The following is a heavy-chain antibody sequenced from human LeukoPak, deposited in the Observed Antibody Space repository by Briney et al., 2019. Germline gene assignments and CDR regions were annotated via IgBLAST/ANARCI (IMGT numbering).Heavy chain of an antibody. CDR1: GFTFSSYG. D-gene: IGHD3-10*01. J-gene: IGHJ4*02. CDR3: AKDLDYYGSGSNFDY. V-gene: IGHV3-30*02. CDR2: IRYDGSNK. Sequence: GGSLRLSCAASGFTFSSYGMHWVRQAPGKGLEWVAFIRYDGSNKYYADSVKGRFTISRDNSKNTLYLQMNSLRAEDTAVYYCAKDLDYYGSGSNFDYWGQGTLVTVSS.